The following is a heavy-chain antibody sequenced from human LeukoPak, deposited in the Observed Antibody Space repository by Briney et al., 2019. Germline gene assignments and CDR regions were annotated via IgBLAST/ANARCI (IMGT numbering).Heavy chain of an antibody. CDR1: GFTFSSYA. V-gene: IGHV3-30-3*01. D-gene: IGHD5-24*01. CDR3: ARDLNYNLDF. J-gene: IGHJ4*02. CDR2: ISYDGSNK. Sequence: GGSLRLSCAASGFTFSSYAMHWVRQAPGKGLEWVAVISYDGSNKYYADSVKGRFTISRDNSKNTLYLQMNSLRAEDTALYYCARDLNYNLDFWGQGTLVTVSS.